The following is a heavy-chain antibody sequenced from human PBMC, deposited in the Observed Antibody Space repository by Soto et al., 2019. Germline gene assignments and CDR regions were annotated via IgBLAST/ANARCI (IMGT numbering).Heavy chain of an antibody. V-gene: IGHV1-18*01. CDR1: GYTFTSYG. Sequence: ASVKVSFKASGYTFTSYGISWVRQAPGQGLEWMGWISAYNGNTNYAQKLQGRVTMTTDTSTSTAYMELRSLRSDDTAVYYCARVNYSNYGVYYYGMDVWGQGTTVTVSS. J-gene: IGHJ6*02. CDR2: ISAYNGNT. CDR3: ARVNYSNYGVYYYGMDV. D-gene: IGHD4-4*01.